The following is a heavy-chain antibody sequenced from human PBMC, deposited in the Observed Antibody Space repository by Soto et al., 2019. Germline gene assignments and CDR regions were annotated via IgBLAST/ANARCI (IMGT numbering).Heavy chain of an antibody. CDR2: IYPGDSDT. CDR3: VRHEGPDDYHTNGHLDY. CDR1: GYRFSTYW. D-gene: IGHD2-8*01. Sequence: EESLKISCRVSGYRFSTYWIGWVRQLPGKGLEWMGIIYPGDSDTRYSPSFQGLVTISADKSIFTAYLQWSSLKASDTAMYFFVRHEGPDDYHTNGHLDYCGQRPLVTAS. V-gene: IGHV5-51*01. J-gene: IGHJ4*02.